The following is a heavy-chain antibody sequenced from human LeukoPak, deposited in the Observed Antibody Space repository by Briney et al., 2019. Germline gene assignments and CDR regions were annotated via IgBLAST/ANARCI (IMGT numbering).Heavy chain of an antibody. CDR2: IYPGDSDT. D-gene: IGHD6-13*01. J-gene: IGHJ4*02. Sequence: GASLKISCKGSGYSFTSYWIGWVRQMPGKGLERMGIIYPGDSDTRYSPSFQGQVTISADKSISTAYLQWSSLKASDTAMYYCARLRQQLVYYFDYWGQGTLVTVSS. V-gene: IGHV5-51*01. CDR1: GYSFTSYW. CDR3: ARLRQQLVYYFDY.